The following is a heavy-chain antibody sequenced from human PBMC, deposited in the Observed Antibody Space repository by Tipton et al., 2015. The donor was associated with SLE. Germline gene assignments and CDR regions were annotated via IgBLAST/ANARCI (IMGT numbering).Heavy chain of an antibody. Sequence: SLRLSCTTSGFTFGEYGMGWFRQAPGKGLEWVGFIRSNAYGGTTQYAASVTGRFTISRDDSKSILYLHMNRLKTEDTAVYFCARSLNIAAASFDIWGQGTMVTVSS. J-gene: IGHJ3*02. D-gene: IGHD6-13*01. CDR3: ARSLNIAAASFDI. V-gene: IGHV3-49*03. CDR1: GFTFGEYG. CDR2: IRSNAYGGTT.